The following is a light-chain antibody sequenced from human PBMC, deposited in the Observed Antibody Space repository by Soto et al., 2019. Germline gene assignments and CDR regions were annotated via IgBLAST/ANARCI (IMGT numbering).Light chain of an antibody. Sequence: EIGFTQSPGTLSLSPGERATLSCRASQSVSSSYLAWYQQKPGQAPRLLIYGASTRATDVPDRFSGSGSGADFTLSISRLEPEDFAVYYCQQYNNWPRTFGQGTKVDI. CDR1: QSVSSSY. J-gene: IGKJ1*01. CDR3: QQYNNWPRT. CDR2: GAS. V-gene: IGKV3-20*01.